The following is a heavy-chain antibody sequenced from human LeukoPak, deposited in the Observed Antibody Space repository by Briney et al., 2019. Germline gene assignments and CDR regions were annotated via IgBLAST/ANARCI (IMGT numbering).Heavy chain of an antibody. CDR3: ARGIRDYDDQLGYFQH. CDR1: GFTFSSYG. D-gene: IGHD4-17*01. V-gene: IGHV3-48*04. J-gene: IGHJ1*01. Sequence: GGSLRLSCAASGFTFSSYGMSWVRQAPGKGLEWVSFISGSGRTIYYADSVKGRFTISRDNAKNSLYLQMNSLRAEDTAVYYCARGIRDYDDQLGYFQHWGQGTLVTVSS. CDR2: ISGSGRTI.